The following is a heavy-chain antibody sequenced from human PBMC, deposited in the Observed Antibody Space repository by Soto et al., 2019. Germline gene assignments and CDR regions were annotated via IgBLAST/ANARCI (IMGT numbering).Heavy chain of an antibody. J-gene: IGHJ4*02. CDR1: AFSFSSYA. CDR2: ISYDGNNK. V-gene: IGHV3-30*18. Sequence: HVQLVESGGGVVQPGRSLRLSCVASAFSFSSYAMHWVRQAPGKGLEWVAVISYDGNNKWYADSVKGRFTISRDKYENTLYLQMTSLRAEDTAVYYCAKNYYGAGSYLMMDDYWGQGTLVTVSA. CDR3: AKNYYGAGSYLMMDDY. D-gene: IGHD3-10*01.